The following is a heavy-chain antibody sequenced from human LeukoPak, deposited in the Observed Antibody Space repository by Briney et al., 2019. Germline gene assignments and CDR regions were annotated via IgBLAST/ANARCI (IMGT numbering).Heavy chain of an antibody. CDR2: ITYDGYYK. J-gene: IGHJ4*02. D-gene: IGHD3-10*01. CDR1: GFTFTSYG. CDR3: ARDLSPVVRASPMGY. Sequence: GGALRLSCAASGFTFTSYGMHWVRQAPGKGLEWVALITYDGYYKFYSDSVKGRFTISSDTSKNTLYLQMNSLRAEDTAVYYCARDLSPVVRASPMGYWGQGTLVTVS. V-gene: IGHV3-30*03.